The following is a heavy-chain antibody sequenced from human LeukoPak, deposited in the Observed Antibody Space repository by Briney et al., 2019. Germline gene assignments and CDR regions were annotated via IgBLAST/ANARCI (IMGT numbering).Heavy chain of an antibody. D-gene: IGHD3-10*01. CDR1: GVSISSYY. CDR3: AREITMVRGGRHWFDP. Sequence: SETLSLTCTVSGVSISSYYWSWIRQPPGKGLEWIGYIYYSGSINYNPSLKSRVTISVDTSKNQFSLKLSSVTAADTAVYYCAREITMVRGGRHWFDPWGQGTLVTVSS. CDR2: IYYSGSI. V-gene: IGHV4-59*01. J-gene: IGHJ5*02.